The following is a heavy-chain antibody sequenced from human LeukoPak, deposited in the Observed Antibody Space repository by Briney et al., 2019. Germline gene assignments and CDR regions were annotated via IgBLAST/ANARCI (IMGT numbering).Heavy chain of an antibody. D-gene: IGHD3-10*01. V-gene: IGHV1-46*01. CDR2: INPSGGST. CDR1: GGTFSSYA. CDR3: ARAGYYGSGSYPVDY. Sequence: ASVKVSCKASGGTFSSYAISWVRQAPGQGLEWMGIINPSGGSTSYAQKFQGRVTMTRDTSTSTVYMELSSLRSEDTAVYYCARAGYYGSGSYPVDYWGQGTLVTVSS. J-gene: IGHJ4*02.